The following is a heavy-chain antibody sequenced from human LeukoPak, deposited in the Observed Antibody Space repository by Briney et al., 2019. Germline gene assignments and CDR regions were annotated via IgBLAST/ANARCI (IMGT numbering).Heavy chain of an antibody. CDR3: AKDVDLAIGYYYSMDV. CDR1: GFTFSSYG. Sequence: GGSLRLSCVASGFTFSSYGMHWVRRAPGKGLEWVAFVWYGGSNKYCLDSVKGQFTSPRDNSKNTLYLQMNSLRPENTAAYYSAKDVDLAIGYYYSMDVWGKGTTVTVSS. CDR2: VWYGGSNK. V-gene: IGHV3-30*02. J-gene: IGHJ6*03. D-gene: IGHD5-24*01.